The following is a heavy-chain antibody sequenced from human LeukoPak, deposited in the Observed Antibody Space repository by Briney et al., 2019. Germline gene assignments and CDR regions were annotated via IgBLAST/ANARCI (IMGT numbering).Heavy chain of an antibody. V-gene: IGHV5-51*01. CDR1: GYSFTNYW. Sequence: GESLKISCKGSGYSFTNYWIAWVRQMPGKGLEWMGIIYPRDSDTTYSPSFQGQVTISADKSISTAYLQWSSLKASDTAMYFCARLLDYGGTYYFDYWGQGTLVTVSS. CDR3: ARLLDYGGTYYFDY. CDR2: IYPRDSDT. D-gene: IGHD4-23*01. J-gene: IGHJ4*02.